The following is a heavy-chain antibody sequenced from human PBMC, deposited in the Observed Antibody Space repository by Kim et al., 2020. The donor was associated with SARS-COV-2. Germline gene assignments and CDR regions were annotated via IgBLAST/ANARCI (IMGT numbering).Heavy chain of an antibody. CDR1: GGSLSGYY. Sequence: TLSLTCAVYGGSLSGYYWCWIRQPPGKGLEWIGEINDSGSTNYNLSLKRRGTISVDTSKNKLSLKLSSVNAAETAVYYCARRTVVVPSAFDYWGQGTLV. D-gene: IGHD2-2*01. V-gene: IGHV4-34*01. J-gene: IGHJ4*02. CDR3: ARRTVVVPSAFDY. CDR2: INDSGST.